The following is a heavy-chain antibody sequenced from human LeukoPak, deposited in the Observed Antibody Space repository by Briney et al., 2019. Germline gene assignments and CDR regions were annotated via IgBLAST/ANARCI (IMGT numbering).Heavy chain of an antibody. V-gene: IGHV4-59*08. CDR3: ARHKLGYYDSSGYFYYFDY. D-gene: IGHD3-22*01. Sequence: SETLSLTCTVSGGSISSYYWSWIRQPPGKGLEWIGYIYYSGSTNYNPSLKSRVTISVDTSKNQFSLKLSSVTAADTAVYYCARHKLGYYDSSGYFYYFDYWGQGTLVTVSS. CDR2: IYYSGST. CDR1: GGSISSYY. J-gene: IGHJ4*02.